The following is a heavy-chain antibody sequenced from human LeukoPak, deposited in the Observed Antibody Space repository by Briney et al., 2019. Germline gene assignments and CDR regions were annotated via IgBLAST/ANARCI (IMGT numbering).Heavy chain of an antibody. J-gene: IGHJ4*02. CDR1: GGSISSADYY. CDR3: ASGILDRTVDYFDY. V-gene: IGHV4-30-4*01. Sequence: SQTLSLTCTVSGGSISSADYYWSWIRQPPGKGLEWIGYIYHSGSTYYNPSLRSRVTISVDTSKNQFSLKLSSVTAADTAVYYCASGILDRTVDYFDYWGQGTLVTVSS. CDR2: IYHSGST. D-gene: IGHD1-1*01.